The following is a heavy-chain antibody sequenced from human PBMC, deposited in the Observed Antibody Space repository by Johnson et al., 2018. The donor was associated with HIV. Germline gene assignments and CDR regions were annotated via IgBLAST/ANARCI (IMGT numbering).Heavy chain of an antibody. J-gene: IGHJ3*02. CDR1: EFTFSRFA. D-gene: IGHD6-25*01. Sequence: VQLVESGGGVVQPGRSLRLSCAACEFTFSRFAMHWVRQAPGKGLEWVSRIVSDVSSAIYTDSVTGRFTISRDNTKNSLYLQMNSLRAEDTAVYYCARFGMDSSGDAFDIWGQGTMVTVSS. V-gene: IGHV3-74*02. CDR2: IVSDVSSA. CDR3: ARFGMDSSGDAFDI.